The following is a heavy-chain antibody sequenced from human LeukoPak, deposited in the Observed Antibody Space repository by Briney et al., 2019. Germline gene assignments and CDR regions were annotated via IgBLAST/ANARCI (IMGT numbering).Heavy chain of an antibody. CDR3: AKCGLPVPYYDFWSGYSEH. Sequence: GGSLRLSCAASGFTFSSYAMSWVRQAPGKGLEWVSAISGSGGSTYYADSVKGRFTISRDNSKNTLYLQMNSLRAEDTAVYYCAKCGLPVPYYDFWSGYSEHWGQGTLVTVSS. J-gene: IGHJ4*02. CDR2: ISGSGGST. D-gene: IGHD3-3*01. CDR1: GFTFSSYA. V-gene: IGHV3-23*01.